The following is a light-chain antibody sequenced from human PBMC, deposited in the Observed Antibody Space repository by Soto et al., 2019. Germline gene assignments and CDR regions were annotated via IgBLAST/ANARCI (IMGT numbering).Light chain of an antibody. Sequence: DIQMTQSPSTLSGSVGDRVTITCRASQTISSWLAWYQQKPGKAPKLLIYASSTLQSGVPSRFSGSGSGTEFTLTISSLQPEDYATYYWQHPNSYPPRRTFGGGTMVDIK. CDR1: QTISSW. V-gene: IGKV1-5*01. J-gene: IGKJ4*01. CDR3: QHPNSYPPRRT. CDR2: ASS.